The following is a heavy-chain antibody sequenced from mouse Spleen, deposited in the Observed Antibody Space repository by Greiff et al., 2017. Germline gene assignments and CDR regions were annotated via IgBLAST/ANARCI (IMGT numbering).Heavy chain of an antibody. J-gene: IGHJ1*01. CDR3: ARDYRYDVGYFDV. Sequence: EVQLQESGGGLVKLGGSLKLSCAASGFTFSSYAMSWVRQTPEKRLEWVATISSGGGNTYYPDSVKGRFTISRDNAKNTLYLQMSSLKSEDTAMYYCARDYRYDVGYFDVWGAGTTVTVSS. V-gene: IGHV5-9-3*01. CDR2: ISSGGGNT. CDR1: GFTFSSYA. D-gene: IGHD2-14*01.